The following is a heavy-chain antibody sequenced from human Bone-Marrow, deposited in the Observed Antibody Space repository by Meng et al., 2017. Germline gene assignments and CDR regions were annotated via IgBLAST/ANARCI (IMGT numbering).Heavy chain of an antibody. J-gene: IGHJ4*02. D-gene: IGHD6-13*01. Sequence: HLQRPEPGPGLVKPSATLSLTCNVSCGSISASSFYWGWIRQAPGKGLEWIGTLHDSGSTYYNPSLKSRVTISADTSNSQFSLKLSSVTAADTAVYYCAREWGTLATAADDYWGQGTLVTVSS. CDR2: LHDSGST. CDR1: CGSISASSFY. V-gene: IGHV4-39*07. CDR3: AREWGTLATAADDY.